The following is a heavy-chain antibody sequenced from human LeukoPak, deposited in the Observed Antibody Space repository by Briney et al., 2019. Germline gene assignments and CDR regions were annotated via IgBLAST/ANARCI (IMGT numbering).Heavy chain of an antibody. V-gene: IGHV3-66*02. J-gene: IGHJ4*02. CDR3: AKRSRGYYDY. D-gene: IGHD3-22*01. Sequence: GGSLRLSCAASGFTVSSDNMSWVRQTPGKGLEWVSVVYSGDDGTNYADSVSGRFTISRDDSKNTVYLQMNSLSVEDTGVYYCAKRSRGYYDYWGQGTLVTVSS. CDR2: VYSGDDGT. CDR1: GFTVSSDN.